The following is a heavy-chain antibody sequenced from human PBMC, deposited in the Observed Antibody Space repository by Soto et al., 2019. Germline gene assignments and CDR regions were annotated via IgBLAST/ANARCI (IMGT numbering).Heavy chain of an antibody. Sequence: SVKVSCKASGFTFTSSAVQWVRQARGQRLEWIGWIVVGSGNTNYAQKYQERVTITRDMSTSTAYMELSSLRSEDTAVYYCAADHLPGPDTAMVSLWAFDIWAQGTMVTVS. D-gene: IGHD5-18*01. CDR2: IVVGSGNT. V-gene: IGHV1-58*01. CDR3: AADHLPGPDTAMVSLWAFDI. CDR1: GFTFTSSA. J-gene: IGHJ3*02.